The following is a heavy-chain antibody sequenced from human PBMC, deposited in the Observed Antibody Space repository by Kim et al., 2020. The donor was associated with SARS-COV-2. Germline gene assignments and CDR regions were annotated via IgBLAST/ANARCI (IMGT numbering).Heavy chain of an antibody. CDR3: TRDCFVPERVDCFRP. V-gene: IGHV1-18*01. CDR2: MRRDGGNT. Sequence: ASVKVSCKASGYSFTTYGISWVRQAPGQGLEWMGWMRRDGGNTNYAQKFEGRVTMTTDTSTTTAYMELRSLRSDDTAVYYCTRDCFVPERVDCFRPWGLG. J-gene: IGHJ5*01. D-gene: IGHD1-1*01. CDR1: GYSFTTYG.